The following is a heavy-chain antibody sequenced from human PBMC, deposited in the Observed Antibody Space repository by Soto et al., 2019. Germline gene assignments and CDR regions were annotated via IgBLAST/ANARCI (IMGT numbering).Heavy chain of an antibody. CDR2: MNPNNGNT. J-gene: IGHJ4*02. V-gene: IGHV1-8*01. D-gene: IGHD7-27*01. CDR1: GCTFSSYD. CDR3: ARNTRQTGDFDY. Sequence: ASVKVSCKASGCTFSSYDINWMRQATGQGLEWMGWMNPNNGNTGYAQKFQGRVTMTRDTSVSTAYMELSSLRPEDTAVYYCARNTRQTGDFDYWGLGTLVTVSS.